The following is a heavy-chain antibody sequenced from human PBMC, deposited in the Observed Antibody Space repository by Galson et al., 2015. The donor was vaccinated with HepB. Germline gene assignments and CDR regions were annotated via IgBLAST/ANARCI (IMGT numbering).Heavy chain of an antibody. CDR3: ARHLTGGYYYHYSDI. V-gene: IGHV4-39*01. Sequence: LTCTVSGGSISSSSYYWGWIRQPPGKGLEWIGSIYYSGSTYYNPSLKSRVTISVDTSKNQFSLKLSSVTAADTAVYYCARHLTGGYYYHYSDIWGQGTMVTVSS. J-gene: IGHJ3*02. CDR1: GGSISSSSYY. D-gene: IGHD3-10*01. CDR2: IYYSGST.